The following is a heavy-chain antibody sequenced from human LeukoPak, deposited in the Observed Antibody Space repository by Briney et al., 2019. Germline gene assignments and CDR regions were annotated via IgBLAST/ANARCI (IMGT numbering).Heavy chain of an antibody. Sequence: PGGSLRLSCAASGFTFSSYSMNWVRHAPGNELEWFSSITSDNYMYYADSLKGRFTISRDNAKNSLYLQMDSLRAEDTAVYYCAKCITMVRGPSDYWGQGTLVTVSS. CDR1: GFTFSSYS. J-gene: IGHJ4*02. CDR2: ITSDNYM. CDR3: AKCITMVRGPSDY. V-gene: IGHV3-21*04. D-gene: IGHD3-10*01.